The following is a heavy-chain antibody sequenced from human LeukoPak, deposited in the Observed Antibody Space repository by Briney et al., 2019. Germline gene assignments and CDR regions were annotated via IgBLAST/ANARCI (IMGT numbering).Heavy chain of an antibody. CDR1: GGSISSSSYY. CDR2: IYYSGST. D-gene: IGHD3-22*01. V-gene: IGHV4-39*07. J-gene: IGHJ4*02. CDR3: ARDYYDSSGLGYFDY. Sequence: SETLSLTCTVSGGSISSSSYYWGWIRQPPGKGLEWLGSIYYSGSTYYNPSLKSRVNISVDTSKHQFSLKLSSVTAADTAVYYCARDYYDSSGLGYFDYWGQGTLVTVSS.